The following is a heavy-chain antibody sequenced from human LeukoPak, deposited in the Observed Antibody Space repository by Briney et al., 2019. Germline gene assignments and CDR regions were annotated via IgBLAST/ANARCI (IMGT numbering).Heavy chain of an antibody. CDR3: AREAISIPSYFDS. Sequence: GGSLRLSCAASGFSVSSSYMYWVRQAPGKGLEWVSFFYRGDTTYYAESVRGRFTISRDNSKNTLYLLMNSLIPEDTAVYYCAREAISIPSYFDSWGQGTLVTVSS. D-gene: IGHD2-21*01. V-gene: IGHV3-53*01. CDR2: FYRGDTT. J-gene: IGHJ4*02. CDR1: GFSVSSSY.